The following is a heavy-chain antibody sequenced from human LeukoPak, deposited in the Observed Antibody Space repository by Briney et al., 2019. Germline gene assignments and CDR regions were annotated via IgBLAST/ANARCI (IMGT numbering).Heavy chain of an antibody. CDR1: GGSISSYY. D-gene: IGHD3-22*01. J-gene: IGHJ4*02. CDR3: ARAGDDGYFDY. Sequence: LETLSLTCTVSGGSISSYYWSWIRQPPGKGLEWIGYIYYRGSTNYNPSLKSRVTISVDTSKNQFSLKLSSVTAANTAVYYCARAGDDGYFDYWGQGTLVTVSS. V-gene: IGHV4-59*01. CDR2: IYYRGST.